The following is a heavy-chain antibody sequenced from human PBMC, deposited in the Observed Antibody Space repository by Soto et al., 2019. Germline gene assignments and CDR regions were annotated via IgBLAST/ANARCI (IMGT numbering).Heavy chain of an antibody. V-gene: IGHV4-59*01. J-gene: IGHJ4*02. D-gene: IGHD1-26*01. CDR2: IHYSGST. CDR1: GGPISGYY. CDR3: ARYTGTYYSY. Sequence: PSETLSLTCTVSGGPISGYYWSWVRQPPGKGLEWIGYIHYSGSTKYNPPLKSRVTMSVDTSKNQFSLSLISLTAADTAVYYCARYTGTYYSYWGQGTPVTVS.